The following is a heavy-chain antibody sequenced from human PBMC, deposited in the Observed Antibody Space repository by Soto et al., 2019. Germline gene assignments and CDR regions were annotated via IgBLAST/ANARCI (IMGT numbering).Heavy chain of an antibody. J-gene: IGHJ6*02. CDR2: ISGSGGST. Sequence: GSLRLSCAASGFTFSSYAMSWVRQAPGKGLEWVSAISGSGGSTYYADSVKGRFTISRDNSKNTLYLQMNSLRAEDTAVYYCAKDQVRLEYYYYGMDVWGQGTTVTVSS. CDR1: GFTFSSYA. V-gene: IGHV3-23*01. CDR3: AKDQVRLEYYYYGMDV. D-gene: IGHD1-1*01.